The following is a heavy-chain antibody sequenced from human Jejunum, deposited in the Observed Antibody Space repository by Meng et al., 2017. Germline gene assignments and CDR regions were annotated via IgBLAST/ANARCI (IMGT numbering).Heavy chain of an antibody. D-gene: IGHD3-22*01. CDR1: GYTLTDYY. Sequence: ASVKVSCKASGYTLTDYYIHWVRQAPGQGLEWRGWMKSDSGGTDYAQKSQGRVTMTRDTSFSTAYMELSRLTSDDMAVYYCARGLRQIAGGGYEAFDIWGQGTMVTVSS. J-gene: IGHJ3*02. V-gene: IGHV1-2*02. CDR2: MKSDSGGT. CDR3: ARGLRQIAGGGYEAFDI.